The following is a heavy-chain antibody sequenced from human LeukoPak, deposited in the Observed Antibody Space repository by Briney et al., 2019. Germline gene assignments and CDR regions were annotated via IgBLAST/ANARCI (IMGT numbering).Heavy chain of an antibody. J-gene: IGHJ5*02. V-gene: IGHV4-4*07. D-gene: IGHD6-19*01. CDR1: GGSISSYY. Sequence: PSETLSLTCTVSGGSISSYYWSWIRQPAGKGLEWIGRIYTSGSTNYNPSLKSRVTMSVDTSKNQFSLKLSSVTAADTAVYYCARGSILRGWYEGWFDPWGQGTLVTVSS. CDR3: ARGSILRGWYEGWFDP. CDR2: IYTSGST.